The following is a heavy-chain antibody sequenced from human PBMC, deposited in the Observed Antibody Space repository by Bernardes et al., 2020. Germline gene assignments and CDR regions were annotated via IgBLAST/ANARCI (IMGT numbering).Heavy chain of an antibody. Sequence: SESLSLTCTVSGCSISSNSYYWVWLPQPPGKGLEWIASIYYSGSTYYNPSLKSLVTISVDTSKYQFSLMLSSVTAADTAVYYCARHPQNSSGWYFDYWGQGTLVTVSS. J-gene: IGHJ4*02. CDR1: GCSISSNSYY. D-gene: IGHD6-19*01. V-gene: IGHV4-39*01. CDR2: IYYSGST. CDR3: ARHPQNSSGWYFDY.